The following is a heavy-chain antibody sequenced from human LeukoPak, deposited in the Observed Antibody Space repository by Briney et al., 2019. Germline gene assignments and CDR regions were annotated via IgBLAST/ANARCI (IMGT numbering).Heavy chain of an antibody. CDR3: ARDFYTGGWMATTSGVXY. D-gene: IGHD5-24*01. CDR2: ISAYNGNT. J-gene: IGHJ4*02. V-gene: IGHV1-18*01. CDR1: GYTFTSYG. Sequence: ASVKVSCKASGYTFTSYGISWVRQAPGQGLEWMGWISAYNGNTNYAQKLQGRVTMTTDTSTSTAYMELRSLRSDDTAVYYCARDFYTGGWMATTSGVXYWGQGTLVTVSS.